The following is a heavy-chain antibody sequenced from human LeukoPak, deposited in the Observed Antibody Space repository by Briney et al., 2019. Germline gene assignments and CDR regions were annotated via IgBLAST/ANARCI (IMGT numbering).Heavy chain of an antibody. V-gene: IGHV3-30*03. CDR3: ARSGGYDYDAFDI. Sequence: GGSLRLSCAASGFTFSSYGMHWARQAPGKGLDWVAFTSYDGTKNYYADSVKGRFTISRDNSKNTLFLQMNSLRPEDTAVYYCARSGGYDYDAFDIWGQGTMVTVSS. J-gene: IGHJ3*02. CDR2: TSYDGTKN. CDR1: GFTFSSYG. D-gene: IGHD5-12*01.